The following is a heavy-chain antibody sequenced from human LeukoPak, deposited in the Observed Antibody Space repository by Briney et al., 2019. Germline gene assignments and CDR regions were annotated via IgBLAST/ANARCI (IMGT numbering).Heavy chain of an antibody. J-gene: IGHJ4*02. CDR1: GFTFSSYG. V-gene: IGHV3-33*01. CDR2: IWYDGSNK. CDR3: ARIPAYYYDSSGYLDNKFDY. Sequence: GRSLRLSCAASGFTFSSYGMHWVRQAPGKGLEWVAVIWYDGSNKYYADSVKGRFTISRDNSKNTLYLQMNSLRAEDTAVYYCARIPAYYYDSSGYLDNKFDYWGQGTLVTVSS. D-gene: IGHD3-22*01.